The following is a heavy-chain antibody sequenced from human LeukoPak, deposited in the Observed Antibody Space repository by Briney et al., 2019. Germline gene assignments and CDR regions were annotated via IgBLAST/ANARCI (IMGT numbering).Heavy chain of an antibody. CDR2: IYHSGST. CDR3: ARQGSYLSKYYFDY. J-gene: IGHJ4*02. V-gene: IGHV4-38-2*01. Sequence: PQTLSLTCAVSGCSTSSGYYWGWIGQPPGQGLEWIGSIYHSGSTYYNPSLKSRVTISVDTSKNQFSLKLSSVTAADTAVYYCARQGSYLSKYYFDYWGQGTLVTVSS. D-gene: IGHD1-26*01. CDR1: GCSTSSGYY.